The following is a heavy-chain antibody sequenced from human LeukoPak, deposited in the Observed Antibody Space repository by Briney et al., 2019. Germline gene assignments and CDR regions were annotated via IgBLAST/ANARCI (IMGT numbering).Heavy chain of an antibody. CDR2: ISSSGSTI. J-gene: IGHJ4*02. Sequence: GGSLRLSCAASGFSFSNYAMSWVRQAPGKGLEWVSYISSSGSTIYYADSVKGRFTISRDNAKNSLYLQMNSLRAEDTAVYYCAREGWYCSGGSCYGDYWGQGTLVTVSS. CDR1: GFSFSNYA. CDR3: AREGWYCSGGSCYGDY. D-gene: IGHD2-15*01. V-gene: IGHV3-11*04.